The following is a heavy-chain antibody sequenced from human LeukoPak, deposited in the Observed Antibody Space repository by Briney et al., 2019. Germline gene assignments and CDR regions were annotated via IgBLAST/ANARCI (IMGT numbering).Heavy chain of an antibody. Sequence: GESLKISCKGSGFSLTTYGVGWVRQTPGKGLEWIGSIFLGDSDTIYSPSFQGQVTISGDKSINTAFVYWSNLKASDTAMYYCARRACSGDSCLDYWGQGTQVTVSS. V-gene: IGHV5-51*01. CDR1: GFSLTTYG. D-gene: IGHD2-15*01. CDR2: IFLGDSDT. J-gene: IGHJ4*02. CDR3: ARRACSGDSCLDY.